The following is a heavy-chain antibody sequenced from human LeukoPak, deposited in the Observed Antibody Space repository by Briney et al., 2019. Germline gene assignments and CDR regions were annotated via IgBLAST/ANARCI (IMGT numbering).Heavy chain of an antibody. CDR1: GGSFSGYY. D-gene: IGHD2-15*01. CDR3: ASGPTVGAVTRSFGV. J-gene: IGHJ6*02. V-gene: IGHV4-34*01. Sequence: PSETLSLTCAVYGGSFSGYYWSWIRQPPGKGLEWIGSIYYSGSTYYNPSLKSRVSISVDTSKNQFSLKLSSVTAADTAVYYCASGPTVGAVTRSFGVWGQGTTVTVSS. CDR2: IYYSGST.